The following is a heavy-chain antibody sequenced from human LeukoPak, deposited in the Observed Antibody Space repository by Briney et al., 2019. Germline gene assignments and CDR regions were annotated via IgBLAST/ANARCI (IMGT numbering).Heavy chain of an antibody. CDR2: IYYSGTT. D-gene: IGHD6-13*01. CDR1: NGSISRYY. J-gene: IGHJ4*02. Sequence: PSETLSLTCNVSNGSISRYYWNWIRQPPGKGLEWIGYIYYSGTTNYNPSLKSRVTISVDTSKNQFSLKLSSVTAADTAVYYCARGVYIAAAQYGYWGQGTLVTVSS. CDR3: ARGVYIAAAQYGY. V-gene: IGHV4-59*12.